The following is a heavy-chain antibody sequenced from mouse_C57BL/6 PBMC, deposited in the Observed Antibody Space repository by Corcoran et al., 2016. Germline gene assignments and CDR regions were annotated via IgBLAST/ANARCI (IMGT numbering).Heavy chain of an antibody. J-gene: IGHJ4*01. D-gene: IGHD2-12*01. CDR3: AKIRLGELSIVDY. V-gene: IGHV5-9*04. Sequence: EVQLLESGGGLVQPGGSLRLSCAASGFTFSSYAMSWVRQAPGKGLEWVSAISGSGGSTYDADSVKGRFTISRDNSKNTLYLQMNGLSAEDTAVYYCAKIRLGELSIVDYWGQGTLVTVSS. CDR2: ISGSGGST. CDR1: GFTFSSYA.